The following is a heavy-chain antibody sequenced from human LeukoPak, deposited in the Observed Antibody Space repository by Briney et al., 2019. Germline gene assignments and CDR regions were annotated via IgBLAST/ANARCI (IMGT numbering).Heavy chain of an antibody. J-gene: IGHJ4*02. Sequence: ASVKVSCKASGYTFTSYYMHWVRQAPGQGLEWMGIINPSGSSTSYAQKFQGRVTMTRDTSTSTVYMELSSLRSEDTAVYYCARVSSGLYYYDSSGYYFDYWGQGTLVTVSS. D-gene: IGHD3-22*01. CDR1: GYTFTSYY. CDR3: ARVSSGLYYYDSSGYYFDY. CDR2: INPSGSST. V-gene: IGHV1-46*01.